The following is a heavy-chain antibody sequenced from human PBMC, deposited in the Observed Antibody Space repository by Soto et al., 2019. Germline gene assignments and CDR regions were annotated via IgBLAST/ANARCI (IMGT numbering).Heavy chain of an antibody. CDR1: GGSISSNY. J-gene: IGHJ4*02. CDR3: ARYRRAAVAGYTLDN. Sequence: TSETLSLTCTVSGGSISSNYWTWIRQPPGKGLEWIGYVYNSGSTNYNPSLKSRVTISEDTSKSQFSLKVNSMTAADTAVYYSARYRRAAVAGYTLDNWGQGILVTVSS. CDR2: VYNSGST. V-gene: IGHV4-59*01. D-gene: IGHD6-13*01.